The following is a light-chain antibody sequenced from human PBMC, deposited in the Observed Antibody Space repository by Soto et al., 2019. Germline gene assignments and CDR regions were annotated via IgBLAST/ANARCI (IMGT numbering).Light chain of an antibody. Sequence: EVVLTPSPGTLSLSPGERVTLSCRASQTVTNDYLAWYQQKDGQAPRLLIYDASTRATGVPDRFSGSGSGPEYTLTITRLEPEDFAVYSCQQYGFSPISFGQGTRREIK. CDR1: QTVTNDY. CDR3: QQYGFSPIS. J-gene: IGKJ5*01. V-gene: IGKV3-20*01. CDR2: DAS.